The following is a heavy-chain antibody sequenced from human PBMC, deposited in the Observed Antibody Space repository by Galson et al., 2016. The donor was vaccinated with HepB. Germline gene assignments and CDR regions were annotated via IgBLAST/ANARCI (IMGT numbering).Heavy chain of an antibody. CDR2: VYQSGST. J-gene: IGHJ6*02. CDR1: GGSMSSGNW. V-gene: IGHV4-4*02. Sequence: ETLSLTCAVSGGSMSSGNWWSWVRQPPGKGLEWIGEVYQSGSTNYSPSLKSRVTISLAKSKNQFSLKLTSVTAADAAVYYCARVPPRYYYYYGMDVWGQGTTVTVSS. CDR3: ARVPPRYYYYYGMDV.